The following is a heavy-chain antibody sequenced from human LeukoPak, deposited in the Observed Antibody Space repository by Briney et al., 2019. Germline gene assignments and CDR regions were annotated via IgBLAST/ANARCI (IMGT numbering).Heavy chain of an antibody. CDR3: ARGYCSSTSCPRSFDP. CDR2: ISYDGSNK. J-gene: IGHJ5*02. D-gene: IGHD2-2*01. V-gene: IGHV3-30*19. CDR1: GFTFSSYG. Sequence: GGSLRLSCAASGFTFSSYGMHWVRQAPGKELEWVAVISYDGSNKYYADSVKGRFIISRDNSKNTLYLQMNSLRAEDTAVYYCARGYCSSTSCPRSFDPWGQGTLVTVSS.